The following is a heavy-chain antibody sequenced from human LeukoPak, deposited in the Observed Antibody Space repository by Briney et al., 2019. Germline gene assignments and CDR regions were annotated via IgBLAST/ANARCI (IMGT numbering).Heavy chain of an antibody. Sequence: GGSLRLSCAASGFTFSDAWMSWVRQAPGKGLEWVGRIKSKSDGGTTDYAAPVKGRFTISRDDSENTLYLQMNSLKTEDTAIYYCSTDRRYNWNYWGQGTLVTVSS. D-gene: IGHD1-20*01. CDR1: GFTFSDAW. CDR3: STDRRYNWNY. V-gene: IGHV3-15*01. CDR2: IKSKSDGGTT. J-gene: IGHJ4*02.